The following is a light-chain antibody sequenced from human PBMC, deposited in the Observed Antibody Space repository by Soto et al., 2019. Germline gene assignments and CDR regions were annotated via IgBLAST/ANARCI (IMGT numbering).Light chain of an antibody. CDR1: QSVSSY. V-gene: IGKV3-20*01. J-gene: IGKJ5*01. CDR2: DAS. CDR3: QQYGSSPT. Sequence: EIVLTQSPATLSLSPGERATLSCRASQSVSSYLAWYQQKPGQAPRLLIYDASSRATGIPDRFSGSGSGTDFTLTISRLEPEDFAVYYCQQYGSSPTFGQGKRLEIK.